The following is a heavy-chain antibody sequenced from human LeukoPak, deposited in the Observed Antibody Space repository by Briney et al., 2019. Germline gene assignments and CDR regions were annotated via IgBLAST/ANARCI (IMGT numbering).Heavy chain of an antibody. Sequence: PGGSLRLSCTVSGITFSDYYMNWIRQAPGKGLEWISYISSSGTTIYYADSVKGRFTISRDNAKNSLFLQMNSLRAEDTAVYYCARARGGYSSSPEFDYWGQGTLVTVSS. V-gene: IGHV3-11*04. CDR3: ARARGGYSSSPEFDY. CDR1: GITFSDYY. D-gene: IGHD6-13*01. CDR2: ISSSGTTI. J-gene: IGHJ4*02.